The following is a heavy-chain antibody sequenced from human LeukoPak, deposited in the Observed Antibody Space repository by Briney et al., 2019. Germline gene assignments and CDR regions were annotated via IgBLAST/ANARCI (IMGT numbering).Heavy chain of an antibody. D-gene: IGHD4-11*01. Sequence: GGSLRLSCAASGLTFSHYGMHWVRHAPGKGLEWVAVIWNDGTNRYYGDSVKGRFTISRDDSKNTVYLQMNGLRAGDTAVYYCAKDAQRGFDYSNSLEYWGQGTLVTVSS. V-gene: IGHV3-33*06. CDR3: AKDAQRGFDYSNSLEY. CDR1: GLTFSHYG. CDR2: IWNDGTNR. J-gene: IGHJ4*02.